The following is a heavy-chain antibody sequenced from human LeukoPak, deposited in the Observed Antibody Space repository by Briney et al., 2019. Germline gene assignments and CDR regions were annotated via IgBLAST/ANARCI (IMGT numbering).Heavy chain of an antibody. D-gene: IGHD3-22*01. Sequence: PSETLSLTCAVYGGSFSGYYWSWIRQPPGKGLEWIGEINHSGSTNYNPSLKSRVTISVGTSKNQFSLKLSSVTAADTAVYYCARTKGVVITSWRVRPREGHFDYWGQGTLVTVSS. CDR1: GGSFSGYY. V-gene: IGHV4-34*01. CDR2: INHSGST. J-gene: IGHJ4*02. CDR3: ARTKGVVITSWRVRPREGHFDY.